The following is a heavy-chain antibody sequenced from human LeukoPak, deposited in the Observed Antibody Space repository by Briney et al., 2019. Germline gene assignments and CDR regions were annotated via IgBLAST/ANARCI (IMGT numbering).Heavy chain of an antibody. CDR3: ARVYCSSTSCPLVAFDI. V-gene: IGHV1-2*02. Sequence: GASVKVSCKASGYTFTGYYMHWVRQAPGQGLEWMGWINPNSGGTNYAQKFQGRVTMTRDTSISTAYMELSRLRSDDTAVYYCARVYCSSTSCPLVAFDIWGQGTMVTVSS. D-gene: IGHD2-2*01. J-gene: IGHJ3*02. CDR2: INPNSGGT. CDR1: GYTFTGYY.